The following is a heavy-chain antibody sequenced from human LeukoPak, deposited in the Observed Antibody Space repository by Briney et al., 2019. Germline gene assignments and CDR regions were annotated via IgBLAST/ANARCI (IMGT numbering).Heavy chain of an antibody. CDR3: ARGTSGWYPDAFDI. CDR2: IFYTGST. V-gene: IGHV4-59*01. D-gene: IGHD6-19*01. CDR1: GGSISSYY. Sequence: SETLSLTCTVSGGSISSYYWSWIRQPPGKGLEWIGYIFYTGSTNYNPSLKSRVTISVDTSKNQFSLKLSSVTAADTAVYYCARGTSGWYPDAFDIWGQGTMVTVSS. J-gene: IGHJ3*02.